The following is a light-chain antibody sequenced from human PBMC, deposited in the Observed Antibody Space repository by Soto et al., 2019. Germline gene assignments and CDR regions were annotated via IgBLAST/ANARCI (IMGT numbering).Light chain of an antibody. CDR1: QSASSY. V-gene: IGKV3-11*01. CDR2: DAS. Sequence: EIVLTQSPATLSLSPGERATLSCRASQSASSYLAWYQQKPGQAPRLLIYDASNRATGIPARFSGSGSGTDFTLTISSLEPEDFAVYFCQQRSNWPPFTFGPGTKVDIK. J-gene: IGKJ3*01. CDR3: QQRSNWPPFT.